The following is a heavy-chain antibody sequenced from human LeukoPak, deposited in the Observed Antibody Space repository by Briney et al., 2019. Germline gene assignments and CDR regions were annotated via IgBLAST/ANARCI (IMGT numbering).Heavy chain of an antibody. CDR2: INPNSGGT. J-gene: IGHJ4*02. Sequence: ASVKVSCKASGYTFTGYYLHWVRQAPGQGLEWMGWINPNSGGTNYAQKFQGRVTMTRDTSISTAYMELSRLRSDDTAVYYCAREPSGSGSPIDYWGQGTLVTVSS. CDR3: AREPSGSGSPIDY. V-gene: IGHV1-2*02. CDR1: GYTFTGYY. D-gene: IGHD1-26*01.